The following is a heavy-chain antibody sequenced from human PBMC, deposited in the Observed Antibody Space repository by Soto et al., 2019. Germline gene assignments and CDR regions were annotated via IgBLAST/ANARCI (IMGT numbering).Heavy chain of an antibody. J-gene: IGHJ5*02. V-gene: IGHV1-18*01. D-gene: IGHD6-6*01. CDR1: GYTFTSYG. Sequence: ASVKVSCRASGYTFTSYGISWVRQAPGQGLEWMGWISAYNGNTNYAQKLQGRVTMTTDTSTSTAYMELRSLRSDDTAVYYCARDRRPGDWFDPWGQGTLVTVSS. CDR3: ARDRRPGDWFDP. CDR2: ISAYNGNT.